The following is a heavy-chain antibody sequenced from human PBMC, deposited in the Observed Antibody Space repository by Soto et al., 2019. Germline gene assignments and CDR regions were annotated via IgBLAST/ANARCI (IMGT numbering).Heavy chain of an antibody. V-gene: IGHV1-18*04. CDR1: GYTFTSYG. CDR3: AREGRYFDWVLPTGGHYGMDV. CDR2: ISAYDGNT. J-gene: IGHJ6*02. D-gene: IGHD3-9*01. Sequence: QVQLVQSGAEVKKPGASVKVSCKASGYTFTSYGISWVRQAPGQGLEWMGWISAYDGNTNHGQKLQGRVTMTPDTSTSTAYMERRSLRSYDPAVYYCAREGRYFDWVLPTGGHYGMDVWGHGTTVTVSS.